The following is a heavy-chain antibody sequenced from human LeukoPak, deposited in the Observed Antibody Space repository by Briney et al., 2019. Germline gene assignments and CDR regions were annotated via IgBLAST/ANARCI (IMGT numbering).Heavy chain of an antibody. Sequence: GGSLRLSCAASGFTFDDYAMHWVRHAPGKGLEWVSGISWNSGSIGYADSVKGRFTISRDNAKNSLYPQMNSLRAEDMALYYCAKGRIQLWEDAFDIWGQGTMVTVSS. CDR1: GFTFDDYA. D-gene: IGHD5-18*01. CDR2: ISWNSGSI. J-gene: IGHJ3*02. CDR3: AKGRIQLWEDAFDI. V-gene: IGHV3-9*03.